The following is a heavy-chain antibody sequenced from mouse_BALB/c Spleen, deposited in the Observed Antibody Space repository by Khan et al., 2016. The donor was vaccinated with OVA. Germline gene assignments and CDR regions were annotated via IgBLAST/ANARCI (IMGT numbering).Heavy chain of an antibody. CDR2: ISYSGNT. Sequence: EVKLLESGPGLVKPSQSLSLTCTVTGYSITSDYAWNWIRQFPGNKLEWMGYISYSGNTKYNPSLKSRISVTRATSTNQFFLQLNSVTTEDTATYYCARMSVGDFDFWGQGTTLTVSS. CDR3: ARMSVGDFDF. V-gene: IGHV3-2*02. J-gene: IGHJ2*01. CDR1: GYSITSDYA.